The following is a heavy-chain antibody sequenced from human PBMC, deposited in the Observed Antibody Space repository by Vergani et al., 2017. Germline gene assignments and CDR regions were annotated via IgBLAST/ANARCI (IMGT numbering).Heavy chain of an antibody. V-gene: IGHV1-69*01. Sequence: QVQLVQSGAEVKKPGSSVKVSCKASGGTFSSYAISWVRQAPGQGLEWMGGIIPIFGTANYAQKFQGRVTITADESTSTAYMELSSLRSEDTAVYYCARGLVVVAATPFDYGLFDPWGQGTLVTVSS. CDR2: IIPIFGTA. D-gene: IGHD2-15*01. CDR1: GGTFSSYA. J-gene: IGHJ5*02. CDR3: ARGLVVVAATPFDYGLFDP.